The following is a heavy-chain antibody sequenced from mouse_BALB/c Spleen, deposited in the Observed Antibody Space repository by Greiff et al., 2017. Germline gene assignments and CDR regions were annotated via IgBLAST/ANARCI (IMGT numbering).Heavy chain of an antibody. CDR2: IWGDGST. D-gene: IGHD1-1*01. CDR1: GFSLTGYG. Sequence: VKLMESGPGLVAPSQSLSITCTVSGFSLTGYGVNWVRQPPGKGLEWLGMIWGDGSTDYNSALKSRLSISKDNSKSQVFLKMNSLQTDDTARYYCARDKNYYGSHYFDYWGQGTTLTVSA. J-gene: IGHJ2*01. CDR3: ARDKNYYGSHYFDY. V-gene: IGHV2-6-7*01.